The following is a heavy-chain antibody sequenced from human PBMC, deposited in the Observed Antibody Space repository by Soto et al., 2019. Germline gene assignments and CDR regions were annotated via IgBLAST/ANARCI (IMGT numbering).Heavy chain of an antibody. D-gene: IGHD6-6*01. V-gene: IGHV4-39*07. CDR3: ARAPKVSGSSQTRPDF. Sequence: SETLSLTCTVSGGSISSGGYYWSWIRQPPGKGLEWIGEISQSGNTNYSPSLKSRVSISIDTSKKQFSLNLASVSAADTAVYYCARAPKVSGSSQTRPDFWGQGTLVTV. J-gene: IGHJ4*02. CDR1: GGSISSGGYY. CDR2: ISQSGNT.